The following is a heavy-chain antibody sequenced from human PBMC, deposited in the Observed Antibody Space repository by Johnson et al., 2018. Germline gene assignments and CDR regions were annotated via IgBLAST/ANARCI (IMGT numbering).Heavy chain of an antibody. D-gene: IGHD4-17*01. CDR2: IKRDGTSI. Sequence: EVQLLESGGTLVQPGGSLKLSCAASGFTFSNFWMHWVRRPPGKGLVWVSRIKRDGTSISYADSVRGRFTISRDNAKNILYLQMNSLRVEATAVYYCVADWVNYGVHPWGQGTLVTVSS. J-gene: IGHJ5*02. CDR1: GFTFSNFW. V-gene: IGHV3-74*01. CDR3: VADWVNYGVHP.